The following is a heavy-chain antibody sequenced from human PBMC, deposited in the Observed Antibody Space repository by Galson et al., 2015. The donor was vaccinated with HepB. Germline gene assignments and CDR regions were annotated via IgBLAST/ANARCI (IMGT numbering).Heavy chain of an antibody. CDR1: GGTFSSYA. V-gene: IGHV1-69*13. CDR2: IIPIFGTA. CDR3: ASPYGSGKLTHFDY. J-gene: IGHJ4*02. D-gene: IGHD3-10*01. Sequence: SVKVSCKASGGTFSSYAISWVRQAPGQGLEWMGGIIPIFGTANYAQKSQGRVTITADESTSTAYMELSSLRSGDTAVYYCASPYGSGKLTHFDYWGQGTLVTVSP.